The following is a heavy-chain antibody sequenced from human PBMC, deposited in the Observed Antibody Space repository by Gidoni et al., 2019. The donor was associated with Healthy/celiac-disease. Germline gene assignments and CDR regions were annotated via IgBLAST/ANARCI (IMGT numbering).Heavy chain of an antibody. CDR1: GFTFSSYA. Sequence: EVQLLESGGGLVQPGGSLRLSCAASGFTFSSYAMSWVRQAPGKGLELVSAISGSGGSTYYADSVKGRFTISRDNSKNTLYLQMNSLRAEDTAVYYCAKEKSFLTGYYIHTFTNWFDPWGQGTLVTVSS. V-gene: IGHV3-23*01. J-gene: IGHJ5*02. CDR2: ISGSGGST. CDR3: AKEKSFLTGYYIHTFTNWFDP. D-gene: IGHD3-9*01.